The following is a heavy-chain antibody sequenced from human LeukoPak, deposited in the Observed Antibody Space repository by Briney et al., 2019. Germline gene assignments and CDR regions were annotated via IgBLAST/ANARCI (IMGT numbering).Heavy chain of an antibody. V-gene: IGHV5-51*01. D-gene: IGHD4-11*01. Sequence: GESLKISCKGSGYSFTSYWIGSVRQMPGKGLEWMGIIYPGDSDTRYSPSFQGQVTISADKSISTAYLQWSSLKASDTAMYYCARMYSNYEHYYGMDVWGQGTTVTVSS. CDR3: ARMYSNYEHYYGMDV. CDR1: GYSFTSYW. J-gene: IGHJ6*02. CDR2: IYPGDSDT.